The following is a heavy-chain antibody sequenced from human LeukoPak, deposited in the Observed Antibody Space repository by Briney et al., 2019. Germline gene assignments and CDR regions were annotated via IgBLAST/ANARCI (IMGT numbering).Heavy chain of an antibody. V-gene: IGHV4-59*01. CDR2: IYNSERT. CDR3: AIWFGGQWFDP. D-gene: IGHD3-10*01. CDR1: GASIRNYH. Sequence: SETLSLTCSVSGASIRNYHWTWIRQPPGKGLEGIGYIYNSERTNYSPSLKSRVTISVDTSKNQLYLKLNSVTAADTACYFCAIWFGGQWFDPWGQGTLVTVSS. J-gene: IGHJ5*02.